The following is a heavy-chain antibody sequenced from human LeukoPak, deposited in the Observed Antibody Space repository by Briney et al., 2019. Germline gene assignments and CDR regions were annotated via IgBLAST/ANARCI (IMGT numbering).Heavy chain of an antibody. J-gene: IGHJ4*02. V-gene: IGHV1-2*02. Sequence: GASVKVSCKASGYTLTGYYMHWVRQAPGQGLEWMGWINPNSGGTNYAQKFQGRVTMTRDTSISTAYMELSRLRSDDTAVYYCARGWSCYSSGWKYYFDYWGQGTLVTVSS. D-gene: IGHD6-19*01. CDR1: GYTLTGYY. CDR3: ARGWSCYSSGWKYYFDY. CDR2: INPNSGGT.